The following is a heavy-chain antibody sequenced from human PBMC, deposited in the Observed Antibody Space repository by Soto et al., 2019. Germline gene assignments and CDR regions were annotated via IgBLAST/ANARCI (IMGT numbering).Heavy chain of an antibody. CDR1: GFNVNSDY. Sequence: EVQLVESGGGLIHPGGSLRLSCAASGFNVNSDYMNWVRQTPGKGLEWVASIYSGETTYYADSVKGRFTISRDNSKNTLYVQMNSLRADDTAVYYCAKDLGYDGSGIEIWGQGTLVTVSP. CDR3: AKDLGYDGSGIEI. CDR2: IYSGETT. J-gene: IGHJ4*02. D-gene: IGHD3-10*01. V-gene: IGHV3-53*01.